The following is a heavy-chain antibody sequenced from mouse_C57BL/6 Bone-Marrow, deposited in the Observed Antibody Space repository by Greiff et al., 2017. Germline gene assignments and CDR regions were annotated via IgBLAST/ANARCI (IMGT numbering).Heavy chain of an antibody. D-gene: IGHD2-3*01. J-gene: IGHJ1*03. CDR2: IYYSGTI. CDR1: GISITTGNYR. CDR3: AREGYDHWYFDV. V-gene: IGHV3-5*01. Sequence: EVKLKESGPGLVKPSQTVFLTCTVTGISITTGNYRWSWIRQFPGNKLEWIGYIYYSGTITYNPSLTSRTTITRDTPKNQFFLEMNSLTAEDTATYYCAREGYDHWYFDVWGTGTTVTVSS.